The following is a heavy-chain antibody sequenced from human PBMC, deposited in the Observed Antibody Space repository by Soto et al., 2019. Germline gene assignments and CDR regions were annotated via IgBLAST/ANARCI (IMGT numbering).Heavy chain of an antibody. Sequence: GGSLRLSCAASGFTFSNAWMNWVRQAPGKGLEWVGRIKSKTDGGTTDYAAPVKGRLTISRDDSKNTLYLQMNSLKTEDTAVYYCTTGHCSGGSCRLRPSNYYYYGMDVWGQGTTVTVSS. V-gene: IGHV3-15*07. CDR3: TTGHCSGGSCRLRPSNYYYYGMDV. J-gene: IGHJ6*02. D-gene: IGHD2-15*01. CDR1: GFTFSNAW. CDR2: IKSKTDGGTT.